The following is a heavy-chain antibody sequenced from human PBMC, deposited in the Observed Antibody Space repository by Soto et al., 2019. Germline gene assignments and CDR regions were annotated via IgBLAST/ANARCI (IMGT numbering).Heavy chain of an antibody. Sequence: SVKVSCKASGGTFSSYAIGWVRQAPGQGLEWMGGIIPIFGTANYAQKFQGRVTITADKSTSTAYMELSSLRSEDTAVYYCAIRGIAAAGNWFDPWGQGTLVTVSS. V-gene: IGHV1-69*06. J-gene: IGHJ5*02. CDR3: AIRGIAAAGNWFDP. CDR1: GGTFSSYA. D-gene: IGHD6-13*01. CDR2: IIPIFGTA.